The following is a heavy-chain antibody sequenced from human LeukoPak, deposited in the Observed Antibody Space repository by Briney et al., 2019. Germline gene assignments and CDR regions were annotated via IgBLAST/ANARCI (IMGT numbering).Heavy chain of an antibody. D-gene: IGHD1-26*01. J-gene: IGHJ4*02. CDR1: GFTFSSYG. CDR3: AKDYGHATSGYFDY. Sequence: GGSLRLSCAASGFTFSSYGMHWVRQAPGTGLEWVAFIRFDGSNKYYADSVKGRFTISRDNSKNTLYLQMNSLRAEDTAVYYCAKDYGHATSGYFDYWGQGTLVTVSS. V-gene: IGHV3-30*02. CDR2: IRFDGSNK.